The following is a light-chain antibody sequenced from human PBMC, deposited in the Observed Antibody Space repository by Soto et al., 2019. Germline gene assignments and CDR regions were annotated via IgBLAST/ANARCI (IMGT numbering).Light chain of an antibody. CDR3: NSYTSSNTRV. CDR2: SNN. CDR1: STNIGSNT. V-gene: IGLV1-44*01. Sequence: QSVLTQPPSASGTPGQRVTSSCSGSSTNIGSNTVNWYQQLPGTAPKLLIYSNNQRPSGVPDRFSGSKSGTSASLAISGLQSEDEADYYCNSYTSSNTRVFGTGTTVTVL. J-gene: IGLJ1*01.